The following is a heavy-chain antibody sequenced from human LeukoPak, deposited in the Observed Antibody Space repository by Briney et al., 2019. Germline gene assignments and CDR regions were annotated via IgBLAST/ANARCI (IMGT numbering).Heavy chain of an antibody. CDR3: PRMYSRAYAGIDD. J-gene: IGHJ4*02. Sequence: SDTLSLTCTVCIGSISSYYWRWIRQPGKELMEWIVRIYSSGSTNYNPSLNRRVTFTVTTSNNQFSLKLSSGTAATTAFYYCPRMYSRAYAGIDDWGQGILVTVSS. CDR1: IGSISSYY. V-gene: IGHV4-4*07. D-gene: IGHD6-25*01. CDR2: IYSSGST.